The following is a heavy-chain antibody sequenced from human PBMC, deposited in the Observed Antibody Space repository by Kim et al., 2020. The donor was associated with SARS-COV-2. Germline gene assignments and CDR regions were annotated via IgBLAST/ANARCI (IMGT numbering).Heavy chain of an antibody. D-gene: IGHD3-10*01. CDR2: IYYSGST. V-gene: IGHV4-39*07. J-gene: IGHJ6*02. Sequence: SETLSLTCTVSGGSISSSSYYWGWIRQPPGKGLEWIGSIYYSGSTYYNPSLKSRVTISVDTSKNQFSLKLSSVTAADTAVYYCARDLTMVRGVSPTLGMDVWGQGTTVTVSS. CDR1: GGSISSSSYY. CDR3: ARDLTMVRGVSPTLGMDV.